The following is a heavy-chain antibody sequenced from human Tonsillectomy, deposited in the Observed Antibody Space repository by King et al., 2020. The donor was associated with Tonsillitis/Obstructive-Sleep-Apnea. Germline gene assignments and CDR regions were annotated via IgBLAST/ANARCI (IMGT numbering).Heavy chain of an antibody. Sequence: VQLVESGGGLVQPGGSLRLSCAASGLTFSDHYMDWVRQAPGKGLEWVGRSRNKANSYATEYAASVKGRFSIPRDDSSNAVYRQMNSLKTEDTAVYYCTRERAASCMDVWGKGTMVTVSS. CDR2: SRNKANSYAT. V-gene: IGHV3-72*01. CDR1: GLTFSDHY. J-gene: IGHJ6*03. D-gene: IGHD2-2*01. CDR3: TRERAASCMDV.